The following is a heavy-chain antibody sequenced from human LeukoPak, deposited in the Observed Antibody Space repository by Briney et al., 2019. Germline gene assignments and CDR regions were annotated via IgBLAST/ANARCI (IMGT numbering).Heavy chain of an antibody. CDR3: ARALTINWFDP. D-gene: IGHD3-3*01. J-gene: IGHJ5*02. CDR1: GGSISSGGYY. CDR2: INHSGST. Sequence: SQTLSLTCTVSGGSISSGGYYWSWIRQPPGKGLEWIGEINHSGSTNYNPSLKSRVTISVDTSKNQFSLKLSSVTAADTAVYYCARALTINWFDPWGQGTLVTVSS. V-gene: IGHV4-30-2*01.